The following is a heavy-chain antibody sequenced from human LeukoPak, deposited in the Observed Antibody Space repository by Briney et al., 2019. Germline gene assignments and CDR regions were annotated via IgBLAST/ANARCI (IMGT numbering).Heavy chain of an antibody. CDR3: ARDLTYYYDSSGYILDAFDI. CDR2: IYTSGST. Sequence: SQTLSLTCTVSGGSISSGSYYWSWIRQPAGKGLEWIGRIYTSGSTNYNPSLKSRVIISVNTSKNQFSLKLSSVTAADTAVYYCARDLTYYYDSSGYILDAFDIWGQGTMVTVSS. CDR1: GGSISSGSYY. D-gene: IGHD3-22*01. V-gene: IGHV4-61*02. J-gene: IGHJ3*02.